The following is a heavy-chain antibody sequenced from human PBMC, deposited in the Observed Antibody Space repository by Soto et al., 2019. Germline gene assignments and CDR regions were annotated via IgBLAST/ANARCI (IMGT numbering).Heavy chain of an antibody. CDR3: ARASGSYYYGMDV. CDR2: IYHGVST. J-gene: IGHJ6*02. D-gene: IGHD1-26*01. CDR1: GGSISSGGYS. V-gene: IGHV4-30-2*01. Sequence: PSETLSLTCAVSGGSISSGGYSWSWIRQPPGKGLEWIGYIYHGVSTYYNTSLKSRVTISVDRSKNQFSLKLSSVTAADTAVYYCARASGSYYYGMDVWGQGTTVTVSS.